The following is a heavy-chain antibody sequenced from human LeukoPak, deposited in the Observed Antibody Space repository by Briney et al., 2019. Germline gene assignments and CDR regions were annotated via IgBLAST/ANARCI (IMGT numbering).Heavy chain of an antibody. D-gene: IGHD3-16*01. Sequence: TGGSLRLSCAASGFTFSSYGMHWVRQAPGKGLEWVAFIRYDGSNKYYADSVKGRFTISRDNSKNTLYLQMNSLRAEDTAVYYCARGPGYYDTSGLAFHIWGPGTMVTVSS. CDR1: GFTFSSYG. CDR3: ARGPGYYDTSGLAFHI. J-gene: IGHJ3*02. V-gene: IGHV3-30*02. CDR2: IRYDGSNK.